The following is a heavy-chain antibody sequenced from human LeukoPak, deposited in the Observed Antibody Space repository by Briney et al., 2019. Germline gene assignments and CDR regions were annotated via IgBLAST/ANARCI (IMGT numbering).Heavy chain of an antibody. CDR2: ISSDGTNT. CDR1: GFTFSSYW. CDR3: ARDPGHSNYINDY. Sequence: GGSLRLSCAASGFTFSSYWMHWVRQSPGKGLVWVSRISSDGTNTNYADSVKGRFTISRGNAENTLYLQMTSLRAEDTAVYYCARDPGHSNYINDYWGQGTLVTVSS. J-gene: IGHJ4*02. D-gene: IGHD4-11*01. V-gene: IGHV3-74*01.